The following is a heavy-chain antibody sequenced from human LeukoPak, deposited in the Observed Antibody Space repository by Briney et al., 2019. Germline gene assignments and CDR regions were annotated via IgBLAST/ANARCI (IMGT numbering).Heavy chain of an antibody. V-gene: IGHV3-53*01. CDR1: GFTVSSNY. Sequence: GGSLRLSCAASGFTVSSNYMSWVRQAPGKGLEWVSVIYSGGSTYYADSVKGRFTISRDNSKNTLYLQMNSLRAEDTAVYYCAKESRITMIVVADLDAFDIWGQGTVVTVSS. CDR3: AKESRITMIVVADLDAFDI. D-gene: IGHD3-22*01. CDR2: IYSGGST. J-gene: IGHJ3*02.